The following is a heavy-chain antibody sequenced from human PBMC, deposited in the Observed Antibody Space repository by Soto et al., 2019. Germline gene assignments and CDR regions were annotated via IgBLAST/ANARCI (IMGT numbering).Heavy chain of an antibody. CDR1: GFTFSTYW. J-gene: IGHJ6*02. D-gene: IGHD1-26*01. Sequence: PGGSLRLSXAASGFTFSTYWMTWVRQAPGKGLEWVANIKQDGSEKDYVDSVKGRFTISRDNAKNLLVLELSSLRVDDTAVYYCARDGGGATTLGAWYYGMDVWGQGTTVTVSS. CDR2: IKQDGSEK. V-gene: IGHV3-7*03. CDR3: ARDGGGATTLGAWYYGMDV.